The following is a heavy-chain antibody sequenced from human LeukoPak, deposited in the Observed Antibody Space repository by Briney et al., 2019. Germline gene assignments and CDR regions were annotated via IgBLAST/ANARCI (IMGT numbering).Heavy chain of an antibody. CDR2: INPNSGGT. J-gene: IGHJ4*02. D-gene: IGHD5-12*01. CDR3: ARDTMATNVEDY. V-gene: IGHV1-2*02. Sequence: ASVKVSCKASGYTFTSYYMHWVRQAPGQGLEWMGWINPNSGGTNYAQKFQGRVTMTRDTSISTAYMELSRLRSDDTAVYYCARDTMATNVEDYWGQGTLVTVSS. CDR1: GYTFTSYY.